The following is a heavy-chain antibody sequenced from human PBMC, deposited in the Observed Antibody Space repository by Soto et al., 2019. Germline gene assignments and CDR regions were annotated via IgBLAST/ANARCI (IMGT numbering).Heavy chain of an antibody. V-gene: IGHV1-69*01. J-gene: IGHJ6*02. CDR2: IIPIFGTA. Sequence: QVQLVQSGAEVKKPGSSVKVSCKASGGTFSSYAISWVRQAPGQGLEWMGGIIPIFGTANYAQKFQGRVTITADESTSRAYMELSSLRSEDAAVYYCAGAPDDVGCYYYYGMDVWGQGTTVTVSS. CDR1: GGTFSSYA. CDR3: AGAPDDVGCYYYYGMDV.